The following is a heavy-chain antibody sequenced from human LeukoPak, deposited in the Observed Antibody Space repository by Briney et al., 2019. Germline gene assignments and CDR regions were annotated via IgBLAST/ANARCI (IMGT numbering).Heavy chain of an antibody. Sequence: ASVKVSCKASGYTFTGYYMHWVRQAPGQGLEWMGWINPNSGGTNYAQKFQGRVTMTRDTSISTAYMELSRPRSDDTAVYYCARVRSRSGWFDYWGQGTLVTVSS. V-gene: IGHV1-2*02. CDR3: ARVRSRSGWFDY. CDR1: GYTFTGYY. J-gene: IGHJ4*02. CDR2: INPNSGGT. D-gene: IGHD6-19*01.